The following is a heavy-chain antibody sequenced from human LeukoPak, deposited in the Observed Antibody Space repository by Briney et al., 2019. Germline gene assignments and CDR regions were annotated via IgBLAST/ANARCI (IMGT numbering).Heavy chain of an antibody. CDR3: ARALRAVWGYYFDY. J-gene: IGHJ4*02. V-gene: IGHV3-48*04. CDR1: GFTFSSDS. CDR2: ISSSGSTM. Sequence: GGALRLSCAASGFTFSSDSMNWVRQAPGKGREGVSYISSSGSTMYYADSVKGRFTISRDNAHNSLYLQMNSLRVEDTAVYYCARALRAVWGYYFDYWGQGTLVTVSS. D-gene: IGHD7-27*01.